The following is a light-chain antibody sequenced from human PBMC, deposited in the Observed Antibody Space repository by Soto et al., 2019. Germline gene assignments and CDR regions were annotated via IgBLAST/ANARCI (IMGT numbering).Light chain of an antibody. V-gene: IGKV1-39*01. CDR2: AAS. CDR1: QSISSY. Sequence: CRASQSISSYLNWYQQKPGKAPKLLIYAASSLQSGVTSRFTDNVSRTDLHLTLTTLQPEGLASYSCKHPYRTPVTFRRGTRLEIK. CDR3: KHPYRTPVT. J-gene: IGKJ5*01.